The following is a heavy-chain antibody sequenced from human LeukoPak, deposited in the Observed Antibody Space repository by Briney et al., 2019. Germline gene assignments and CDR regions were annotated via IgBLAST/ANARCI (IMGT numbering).Heavy chain of an antibody. CDR1: GFTFSSYA. CDR3: ARGMSGSYYYLDY. J-gene: IGHJ4*02. V-gene: IGHV3-30*04. CDR2: ISYDGSNK. Sequence: TGRSLRLSCAASGFTFSSYAMHWVRQAPGKGLEWVAVISYDGSNKYYADSVKGRFTISRDNSKNTLYLQMNSLRAEDTAVYYCARGMSGSYYYLDYWGQGTLVTVSS. D-gene: IGHD1-26*01.